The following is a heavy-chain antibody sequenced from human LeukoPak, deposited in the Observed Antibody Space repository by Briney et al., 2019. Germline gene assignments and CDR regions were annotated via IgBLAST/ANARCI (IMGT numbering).Heavy chain of an antibody. CDR1: GGTFSSYA. D-gene: IGHD4-17*01. CDR3: ARAPYGDYYFDY. V-gene: IGHV1-69*04. CDR2: IIPILGIA. Sequence: AASVKVSCKASGGTFSSYAISWVRQAPGQGLEWMGRIIPILGIANYAQKFQGRVTITADKSTSTAYMELSSLRSEDTAVYYCARAPYGDYYFDYWGQGTLVTVSS. J-gene: IGHJ4*02.